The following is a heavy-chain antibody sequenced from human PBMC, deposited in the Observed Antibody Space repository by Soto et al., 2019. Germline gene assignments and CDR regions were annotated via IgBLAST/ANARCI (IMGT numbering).Heavy chain of an antibody. J-gene: IGHJ5*02. V-gene: IGHV1-2*02. D-gene: IGHD2-21*01. CDR3: ARDRSGDDYKELDH. CDR2: INPNSGVT. CDR1: GYTLTDYY. Sequence: GASVKVSCKASGYTLTDYYINWVRQAPGQGLEWMGWINPNSGVTNYAQKFQGRVTMTIDTSISTASMELSRLRSDDTAVYYCARDRSGDDYKELDHWGQGTLVTSPQ.